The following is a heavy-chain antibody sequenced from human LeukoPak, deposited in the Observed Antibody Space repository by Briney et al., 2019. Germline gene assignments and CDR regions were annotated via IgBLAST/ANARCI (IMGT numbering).Heavy chain of an antibody. CDR2: ISRDPSHT. CDR1: GFTFSNYA. J-gene: IGHJ4*02. D-gene: IGHD3-3*01. V-gene: IGHV3-21*01. Sequence: PGGSLRLSCAASGFTFSNYAMNWVRQAPGKGLEWVSSISRDPSHTYYADSMKGRFTISRDNAKNSLYLQMNSLRAEDTAVYYCARDEAPLPIFGVVIIPVYFDYWGQGTLVTVSS. CDR3: ARDEAPLPIFGVVIIPVYFDY.